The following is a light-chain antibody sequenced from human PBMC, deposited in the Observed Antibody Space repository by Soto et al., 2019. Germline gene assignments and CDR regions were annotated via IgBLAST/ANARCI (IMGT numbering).Light chain of an antibody. CDR3: QQGSTWPWT. CDR1: RSVSSY. V-gene: IGKV3-11*01. J-gene: IGKJ1*01. CDR2: EAS. Sequence: ESVFTQSPATLSLSPVESATVSCGATRSVSSYLAWYQQKLGQAPRLLIYEASDRATGIPARFSGSGSGTDFTLIISSLEPEDFAVYYCQQGSTWPWTFGQGTKVDIK.